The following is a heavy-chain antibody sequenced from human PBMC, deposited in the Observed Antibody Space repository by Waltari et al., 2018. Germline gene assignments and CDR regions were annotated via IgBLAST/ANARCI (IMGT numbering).Heavy chain of an antibody. CDR3: ARAPYCSSTSCYAGYYYYYMDV. CDR2: TYTSGST. J-gene: IGHJ6*03. D-gene: IGHD2-2*01. Sequence: QVQLQESGPGLVKPSETLSLTCTVSGGSISSYYWSWIRQPPGKGLEWIGYTYTSGSTNYNPSLKSRVTISVDTSKNQFSLKLSSVTAADTAVYYCARAPYCSSTSCYAGYYYYYMDVWGKGTTVTVSS. V-gene: IGHV4-4*09. CDR1: GGSISSYY.